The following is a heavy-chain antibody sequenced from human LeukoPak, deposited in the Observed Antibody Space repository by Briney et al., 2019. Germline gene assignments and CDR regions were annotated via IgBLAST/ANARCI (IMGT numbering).Heavy chain of an antibody. D-gene: IGHD3-9*01. V-gene: IGHV3-30*04. Sequence: GGSLRLSCVASGFTFSSYAMHWVRQAPGKGLEWVAVISYDGSNKYYADSVKGRFTISRDNSKNTLYLQMNSLRAEDTAVYYCARYPHDNYDILTGYDYWGQGTLVTVSS. CDR3: ARYPHDNYDILTGYDY. CDR1: GFTFSSYA. J-gene: IGHJ4*02. CDR2: ISYDGSNK.